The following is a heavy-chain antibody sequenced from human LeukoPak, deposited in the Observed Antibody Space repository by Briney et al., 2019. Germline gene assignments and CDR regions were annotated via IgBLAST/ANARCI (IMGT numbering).Heavy chain of an antibody. Sequence: GGSLRLSCAASGLTLSSYGMHWVRQAPGKGLEWVAVISYDGSNKYYAASVKGRFTISRDNSKNTLYLQMNSLRAEDTAVYYCAKDHYDSSDSYFDYWGQGTLVTVSS. CDR1: GLTLSSYG. CDR2: ISYDGSNK. D-gene: IGHD3-22*01. J-gene: IGHJ4*02. V-gene: IGHV3-30*18. CDR3: AKDHYDSSDSYFDY.